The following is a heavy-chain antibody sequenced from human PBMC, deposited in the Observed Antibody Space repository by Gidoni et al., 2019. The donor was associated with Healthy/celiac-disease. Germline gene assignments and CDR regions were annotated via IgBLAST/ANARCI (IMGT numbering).Heavy chain of an antibody. CDR1: GGSFSGYY. V-gene: IGHV4-34*01. J-gene: IGHJ6*03. D-gene: IGHD2-2*01. CDR3: ARGSPPNCSSTSCSRYMDV. Sequence: QVQLQQWGAGLLKPSETLSLTCAVYGGSFSGYYWSWIRQPPGKGLEWIGEINHSGSTKYNPSLKSRVTISVDTSKNQFSLKLSSVTAADTAVYYCARGSPPNCSSTSCSRYMDVWGKGTTVTVSS. CDR2: INHSGST.